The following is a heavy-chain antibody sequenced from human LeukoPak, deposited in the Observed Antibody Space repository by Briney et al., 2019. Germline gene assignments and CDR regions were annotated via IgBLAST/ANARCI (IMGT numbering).Heavy chain of an antibody. CDR3: ARAVKYRSGPLTDLLPYYFDY. CDR1: GGTFSSYA. CDR2: IIPIFGTA. J-gene: IGHJ4*02. Sequence: SVKVSCKASGGTFSSYAISWVRQAPGQGLEWMGGIIPIFGTANYAQKFQGRVTITADESTSTAYMELSSLRSEDMAVYYCARAVKYRSGPLTDLLPYYFDYWGQGTLVTVSS. D-gene: IGHD6-19*01. V-gene: IGHV1-69*13.